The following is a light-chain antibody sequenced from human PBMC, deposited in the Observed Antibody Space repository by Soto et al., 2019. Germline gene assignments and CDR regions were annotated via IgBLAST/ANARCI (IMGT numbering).Light chain of an antibody. CDR2: GTS. Sequence: EVVMTQSPATLSLSPGERATLSCRASQSINIHLAWYQQKPGQAPMLLIYGTSTRATGLPARFSGSGSGTEFTLSISSLQSDDSAVYYCKQYNHWPPYTFGQGNKLEIK. CDR3: KQYNHWPPYT. J-gene: IGKJ2*01. V-gene: IGKV3-15*01. CDR1: QSINIH.